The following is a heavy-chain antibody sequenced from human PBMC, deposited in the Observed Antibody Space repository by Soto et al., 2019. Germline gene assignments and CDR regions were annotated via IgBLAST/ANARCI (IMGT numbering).Heavy chain of an antibody. V-gene: IGHV4-31*03. Sequence: PSGTLSLSCTVSGASISSGGYFWSWIRQHPGKGLEWIGHIYYNGSTYYNPSLKSRLPISVDTSKKEFSLRLTSVTDEDTAVYFCATDEYFGSEIDFYYYAMDVWGQGTTVTVS. D-gene: IGHD3-10*01. J-gene: IGHJ6*02. CDR2: IYYNGST. CDR1: GASISSGGYF. CDR3: ATDEYFGSEIDFYYYAMDV.